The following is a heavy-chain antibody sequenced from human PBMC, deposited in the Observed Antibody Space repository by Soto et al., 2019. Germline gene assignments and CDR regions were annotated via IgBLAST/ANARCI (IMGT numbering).Heavy chain of an antibody. CDR1: GFTFSSYG. Sequence: GGSLRLSCAASGFTFSSYGMHWVRQAPGKGLEWVAVIWYDGSNKYYADSVKGRFTISRDNSKNTLYLQMNSLRAEDTAVYYCARDYYDSSGYYSPVDDAFDIWGQGTMVTVSS. CDR3: ARDYYDSSGYYSPVDDAFDI. J-gene: IGHJ3*02. D-gene: IGHD3-22*01. V-gene: IGHV3-33*01. CDR2: IWYDGSNK.